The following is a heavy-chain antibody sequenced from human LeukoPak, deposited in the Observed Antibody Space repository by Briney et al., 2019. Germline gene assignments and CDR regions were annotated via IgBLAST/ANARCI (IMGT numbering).Heavy chain of an antibody. CDR2: ISWDGGST. Sequence: GGSLRLSCAASGFTFDDYAMHWVRQAPGKGLEWVSLISWDGGSTYYADSVKGRFTISRDNSKNSLYLQMNSLRAEDTALYYCAKDIARGSDWRGGFDYWGKGTTVTVSS. V-gene: IGHV3-43D*04. CDR1: GFTFDDYA. J-gene: IGHJ6*04. CDR3: AKDIARGSDWRGGFDY. D-gene: IGHD3-9*01.